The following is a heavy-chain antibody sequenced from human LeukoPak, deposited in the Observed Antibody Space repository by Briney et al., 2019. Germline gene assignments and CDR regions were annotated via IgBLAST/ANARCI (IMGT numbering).Heavy chain of an antibody. Sequence: AASVKVSCKASGYTFTGYYMHWVRQAPGQGLEWMGWINPNSGGTNDAQKFQGRVTMTRDTSISTVYMELSRLRSDDTAVYYCARVRNYYDSSGYYSSYYYYYMDVWGKGTTVTVSS. CDR3: ARVRNYYDSSGYYSSYYYYYMDV. CDR2: INPNSGGT. J-gene: IGHJ6*03. CDR1: GYTFTGYY. V-gene: IGHV1-2*02. D-gene: IGHD3-22*01.